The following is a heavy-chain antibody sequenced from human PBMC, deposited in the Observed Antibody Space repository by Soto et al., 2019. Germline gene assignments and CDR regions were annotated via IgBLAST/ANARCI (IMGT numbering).Heavy chain of an antibody. CDR2: IIPIFGTA. Sequence: SVKVSCKASGGTFSSYAISWVRQAPGQGLEWMGGIIPIFGTANYAQKFQGRVTITADESTSTAYMELSSLRSEDTAVYYCARGGTRSYYYYGMDVWGQGTTVTGSS. V-gene: IGHV1-69*13. CDR3: ARGGTRSYYYYGMDV. J-gene: IGHJ6*02. CDR1: GGTFSSYA.